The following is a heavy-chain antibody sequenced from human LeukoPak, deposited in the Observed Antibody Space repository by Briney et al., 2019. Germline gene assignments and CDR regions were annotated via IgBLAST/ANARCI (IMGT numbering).Heavy chain of an antibody. V-gene: IGHV3-30*01. CDR1: GFTFSSYA. J-gene: IGHJ4*02. CDR3: ARDRAAAEYIDY. D-gene: IGHD6-13*01. CDR2: ISYDGSNK. Sequence: SGRSLRLSCAASGFTFSSYAMHWVRQAPGKGLGWVAIISYDGSNKYYADSVKGRFTISRDSSKNTLYLQMNSLRAEDTAVNYCARDRAAAEYIDYWGQGTLVTVSS.